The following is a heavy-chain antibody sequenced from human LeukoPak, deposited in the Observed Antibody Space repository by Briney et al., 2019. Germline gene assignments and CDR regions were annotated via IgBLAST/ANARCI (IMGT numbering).Heavy chain of an antibody. CDR3: ARDLGYSSGPNY. CDR2: ITGSGGST. Sequence: PGGSLRLSCAASGFTFSNYGLSWVRQAPGKGLEWVSGITGSGGSTYYADSVKGRFTISRDNAKNSLYLQMNSLRAEDTAVYYCARDLGYSSGPNYWGQGTRVTVSS. J-gene: IGHJ4*02. D-gene: IGHD6-19*01. CDR1: GFTFSNYG. V-gene: IGHV3-23*01.